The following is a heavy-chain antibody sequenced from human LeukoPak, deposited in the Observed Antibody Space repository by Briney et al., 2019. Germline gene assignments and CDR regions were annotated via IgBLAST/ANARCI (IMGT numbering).Heavy chain of an antibody. J-gene: IGHJ4*02. D-gene: IGHD3-3*01. CDR3: ARGAEYYAIWRGYAGYSDY. V-gene: IGHV4-38-2*02. CDR1: GYSISNGYY. CDR2: VYHRGST. Sequence: SETLSLTCTVSGYSISNGYYWGWIRQPPGKGLEWVGSVYHRGSTYYNPSLRSRVTISLDRSKKKFSLKLTSVTAADTAAYFCARGAEYYAIWRGYAGYSDYWGQGISVTVSS.